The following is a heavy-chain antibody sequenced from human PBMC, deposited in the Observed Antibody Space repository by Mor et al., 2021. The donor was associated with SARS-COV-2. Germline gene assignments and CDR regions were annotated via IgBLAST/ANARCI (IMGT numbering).Heavy chain of an antibody. V-gene: IGHV3-13*01. J-gene: IGHJ5*02. CDR2: IGITDDT. Sequence: HWVRQATGKPPEWVSTIGITDDTYYPDSVRGRFTISRDAAKNSFYLQMNTLRAGDTAVYYCAISPKSTSGWPLDHWGQGTLV. CDR3: AISPKSTSGWPLDH. D-gene: IGHD6-19*01.